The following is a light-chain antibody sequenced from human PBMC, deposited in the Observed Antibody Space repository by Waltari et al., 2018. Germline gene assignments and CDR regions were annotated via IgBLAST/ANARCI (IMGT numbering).Light chain of an antibody. CDR3: QQYNRYPYT. CDR1: QSFSSW. V-gene: IGKV1-5*03. CDR2: EAS. J-gene: IGKJ2*01. Sequence: DIQMTQSPSTLSASVGDRVTITCRASQSFSSWLAWYQQKPGKAPKLLIYEASTLESGLPSRFSGSGSGTEFTLTISSLQPDDSATYFCQQYNRYPYTFGQGTKV.